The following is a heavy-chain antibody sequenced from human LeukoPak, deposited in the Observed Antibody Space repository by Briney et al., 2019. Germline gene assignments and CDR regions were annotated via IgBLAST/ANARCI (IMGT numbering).Heavy chain of an antibody. D-gene: IGHD3-22*01. V-gene: IGHV1-18*01. Sequence: GASVKVSCKASGYTFTSYGISWVRQAPGQGLEWMGWISAYNGNTNYAQKLQGRVTMTTDTSTSTAYMELGSLRSDDTAVYYCARAHDYYDSSGYYPLYYFDYWGQGTLVTVSS. CDR1: GYTFTSYG. J-gene: IGHJ4*02. CDR2: ISAYNGNT. CDR3: ARAHDYYDSSGYYPLYYFDY.